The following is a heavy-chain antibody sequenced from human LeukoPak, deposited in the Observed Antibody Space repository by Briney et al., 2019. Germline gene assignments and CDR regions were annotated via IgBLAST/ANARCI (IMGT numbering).Heavy chain of an antibody. CDR3: ARDGLGVATDFDY. D-gene: IGHD5-12*01. V-gene: IGHV3-48*01. J-gene: IGHJ4*02. Sequence: GGSLRLSCAASGFSFSNYKMNWVRQAPGKGLEWVSHISSSSSTIYYADSVKGRFTISRDNAKNSLYLQMHSLRAEDTAVYYCARDGLGVATDFDYWGQGTLATVSS. CDR2: ISSSSSTI. CDR1: GFSFSNYK.